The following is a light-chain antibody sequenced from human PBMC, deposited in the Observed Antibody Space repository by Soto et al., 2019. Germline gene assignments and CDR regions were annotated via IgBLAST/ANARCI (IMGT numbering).Light chain of an antibody. CDR2: EVS. Sequence: QSVLTQPASVSGSPGQSITISCTGTSSDIGGYNYVSWYQQHPGKAPKLMIYEVSNRPLGVSNRFSGSKSGNTASLPISGLQAEDEADYYCSSFTSSSTYVFGTGTKVTVL. CDR3: SSFTSSSTYV. J-gene: IGLJ1*01. CDR1: SSDIGGYNY. V-gene: IGLV2-14*01.